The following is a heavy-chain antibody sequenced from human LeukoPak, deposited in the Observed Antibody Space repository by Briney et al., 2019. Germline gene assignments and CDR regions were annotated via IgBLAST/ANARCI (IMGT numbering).Heavy chain of an antibody. Sequence: GESLKISCKGSGYSFTSYWIGWVRQMPGKGLGWMGIIYPGDSDTRYSPSFQGQVTISADKSISTAYLQWSSLKASDTAMYYCARGGYCGGDCSQYYYYGMDVWGQGTTVTVSS. D-gene: IGHD2-21*02. J-gene: IGHJ6*02. CDR2: IYPGDSDT. CDR1: GYSFTSYW. CDR3: ARGGYCGGDCSQYYYYGMDV. V-gene: IGHV5-51*01.